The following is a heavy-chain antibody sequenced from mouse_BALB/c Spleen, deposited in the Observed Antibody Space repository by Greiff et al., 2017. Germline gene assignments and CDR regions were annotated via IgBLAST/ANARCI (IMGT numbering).Heavy chain of an antibody. J-gene: IGHJ4*01. CDR3: ASMITTDYAMDY. CDR1: GFTFSSYG. D-gene: IGHD2-4*01. CDR2: ISSGGSYT. V-gene: IGHV5-6*01. Sequence: EVHLVESGGDLVKPGGSLKLSCAASGFTFSSYGMSWVRQTPDKRLEWVATISSGGSYTYYPDSVKGRFTISRDNAKNTLYLQMSSLKSEDTAMYYCASMITTDYAMDYWGQGTSVTVSS.